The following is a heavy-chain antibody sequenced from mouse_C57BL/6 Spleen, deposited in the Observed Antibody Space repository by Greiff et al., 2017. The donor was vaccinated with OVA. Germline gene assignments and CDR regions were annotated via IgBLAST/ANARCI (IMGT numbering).Heavy chain of an antibody. CDR3: TAWFAY. V-gene: IGHV1-15*01. Sequence: VKLMESGAELVRPGASVTLSCKASGYTFTDYEMHWVKQTPVHGLEWIGAIDPETGGTAYNQKFKGKAILTADKSSSTAYMELRSLTSEDSAVYYCTAWFAYSGQGTLVTVSA. CDR2: IDPETGGT. J-gene: IGHJ3*01. CDR1: GYTFTDYE.